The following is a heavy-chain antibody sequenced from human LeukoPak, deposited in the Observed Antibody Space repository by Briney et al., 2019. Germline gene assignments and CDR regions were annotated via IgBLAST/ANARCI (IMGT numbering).Heavy chain of an antibody. CDR1: GFTFRTYW. V-gene: IGHV3-66*01. D-gene: IGHD5-12*01. CDR3: ARDRGSNWFDP. J-gene: IGHJ5*02. CDR2: IYSGGST. Sequence: GGSLRLSCAASGFTFRTYWMHWVRQAPGKGLEWVSVIYSGGSTYYADSVKGRFTISRDNSKNTQYLQMNSLRAEDTAVYYCARDRGSNWFDPWGQGTLVTVSS.